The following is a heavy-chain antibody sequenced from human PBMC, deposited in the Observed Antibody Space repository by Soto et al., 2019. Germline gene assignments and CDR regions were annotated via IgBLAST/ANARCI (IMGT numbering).Heavy chain of an antibody. Sequence: QVQLQQWGAGLLKPSETLSLTCAVDGGSFSGYYWSWIRQPPGKGLEWIGEINHSGSTNYNPSLKSRVTLSVDTSKNQFSLKLSSVTAADKAVFYCAREGTSFGYFDLWGRGTLVTVSS. CDR1: GGSFSGYY. CDR3: AREGTSFGYFDL. J-gene: IGHJ2*01. V-gene: IGHV4-34*01. D-gene: IGHD3-10*01. CDR2: INHSGST.